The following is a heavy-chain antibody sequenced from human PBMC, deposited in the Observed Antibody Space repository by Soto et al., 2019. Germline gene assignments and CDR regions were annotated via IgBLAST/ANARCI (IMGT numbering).Heavy chain of an antibody. D-gene: IGHD4-17*01. J-gene: IGHJ3*02. CDR1: GYTFTSYA. CDR3: ASSMTTVTNDAFDI. V-gene: IGHV1-3*01. CDR2: INAGNGNT. Sequence: QVQLVQSGAEVKKPGASVKVSCKASGYTFTSYAMHWVRQAPGQRLEWMGWINAGNGNTKYSQKFQGRVTITRDTSASTAYMELSSLRSEDTAVYCCASSMTTVTNDAFDIWGQGTMVTVSS.